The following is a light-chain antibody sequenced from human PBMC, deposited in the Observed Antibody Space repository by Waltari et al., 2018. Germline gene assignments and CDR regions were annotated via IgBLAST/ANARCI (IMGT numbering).Light chain of an antibody. V-gene: IGKV3-20*01. CDR2: GAS. J-gene: IGKJ4*01. CDR3: QQYDSIVLT. CDR1: QSVSSTS. Sequence: EIVLTQSPGTLSLSPGERATLSCRASQSVSSTSLSWYQQKRGQAPRLLLYGASTRATGIPDRFSGSGSGTDFTLTISRLEPEDFAVYYCQQYDSIVLTFGGGTKVEI.